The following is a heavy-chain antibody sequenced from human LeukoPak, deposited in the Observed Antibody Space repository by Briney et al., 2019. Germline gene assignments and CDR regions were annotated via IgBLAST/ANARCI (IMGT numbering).Heavy chain of an antibody. CDR1: GYTFTGYY. Sequence: ASVKVSCKASGYTFTGYYMHWERQAPGQGLEWMGWINPNSGGTNYAQKFQGRVTMTRDTSISTAYMELSRLRSDDTAVYYCASSDSSGYSPPFYWGQGTLVTVSS. J-gene: IGHJ4*02. V-gene: IGHV1-2*02. CDR3: ASSDSSGYSPPFY. D-gene: IGHD3-22*01. CDR2: INPNSGGT.